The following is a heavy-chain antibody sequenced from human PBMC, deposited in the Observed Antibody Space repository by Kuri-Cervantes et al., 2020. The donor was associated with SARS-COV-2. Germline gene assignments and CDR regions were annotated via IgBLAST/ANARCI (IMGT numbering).Heavy chain of an antibody. J-gene: IGHJ3*02. CDR2: MNPDTGNT. CDR3: ARDSGDWNPDGLDI. D-gene: IGHD2-21*02. V-gene: IGHV1-8*02. CDR1: GYTFTSYG. Sequence: ASVKVSCKASGYTFTSYGISWVRQAPGQGLEWMGWMNPDTGNTDYAPNFQGRVTMTTDTSINTAYMEVSSLTFEDTAIYYRARDSGDWNPDGLDIWGQGTMVTVSS.